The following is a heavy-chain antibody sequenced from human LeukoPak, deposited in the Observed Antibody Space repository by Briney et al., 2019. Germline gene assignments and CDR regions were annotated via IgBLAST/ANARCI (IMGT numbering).Heavy chain of an antibody. J-gene: IGHJ4*02. CDR2: ISSYNDNT. V-gene: IGHV1-18*01. CDR1: GYTFTSYG. D-gene: IGHD6-19*01. Sequence: ASVKVSCKASGYTFTSYGITWVRQAPGQGLEWMGWISSYNDNTNYAQKVQGRVTMTTDTSTSTAYMELRSLRSDDTAVYYCARVFPSSGWYNLYYWGLGTLVTVSS. CDR3: ARVFPSSGWYNLYY.